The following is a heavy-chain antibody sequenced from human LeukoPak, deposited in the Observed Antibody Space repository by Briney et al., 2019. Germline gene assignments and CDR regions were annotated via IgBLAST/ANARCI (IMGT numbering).Heavy chain of an antibody. CDR1: GYTFTSYG. D-gene: IGHD2-2*01. J-gene: IGHJ6*03. CDR3: ARDARGYCSSTSCSSYYYYYMDV. V-gene: IGHV1-18*01. Sequence: ASVKVFWKASGYTFTSYGISWVRQAPGQGLEWMGWISAYNGNTNYAQKLQGRVTMTADTSTSTAYMELRSLRSDDTAVYYCARDARGYCSSTSCSSYYYYYMDVWGKGTTVTVSS. CDR2: ISAYNGNT.